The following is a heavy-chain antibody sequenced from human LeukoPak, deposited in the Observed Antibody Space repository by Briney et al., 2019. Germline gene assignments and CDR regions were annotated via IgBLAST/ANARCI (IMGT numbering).Heavy chain of an antibody. J-gene: IGHJ4*02. Sequence: GSGPTLVNPPQTLTLTCTFSGFSLSTRVMCVSWIRQPPGKALEWLARIDWDDDKYYSASLKTRLTISKDTSKNQVVLTMTNMDPVDTATYYCARSPILWWPTFDYWGQGTLVTVSS. V-gene: IGHV2-70*11. CDR1: GFSLSTRVMC. CDR3: ARSPILWWPTFDY. CDR2: IDWDDDK. D-gene: IGHD2-21*01.